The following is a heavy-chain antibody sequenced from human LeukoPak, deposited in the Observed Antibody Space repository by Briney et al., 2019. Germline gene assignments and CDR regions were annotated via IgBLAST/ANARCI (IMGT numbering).Heavy chain of an antibody. V-gene: IGHV3-23*01. CDR1: GFTFSSYA. J-gene: IGHJ4*02. CDR2: ISGSGGST. Sequence: GGSLRLSCAASGFTFSSYAMSWVRQAPGKGLEWVSAISGSGGSTYYADSVKGRFTISRDNSKNTLYLQMNSLRAEDTAVYYCAKGELGYFDAYYFDYWGQGTLVTVSS. CDR3: AKGELGYFDAYYFDY. D-gene: IGHD3-9*01.